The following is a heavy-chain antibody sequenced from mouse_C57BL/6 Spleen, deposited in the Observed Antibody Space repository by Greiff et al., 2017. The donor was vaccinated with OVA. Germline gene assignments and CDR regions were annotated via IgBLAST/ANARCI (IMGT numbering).Heavy chain of an antibody. CDR3: ARKVVATEGAMDY. J-gene: IGHJ4*01. V-gene: IGHV1-26*01. CDR2: INPNNGGT. D-gene: IGHD1-1*01. Sequence: VQLQQSGPELVKPGASVKISCKASGYTFTDYYMNWVKQSHGKSLEWIGDINPNNGGTSYNQKFKGKATLTVDKSSSTAYMELRSLTSEDSAVYYCARKVVATEGAMDYWGQGTSVTVSS. CDR1: GYTFTDYY.